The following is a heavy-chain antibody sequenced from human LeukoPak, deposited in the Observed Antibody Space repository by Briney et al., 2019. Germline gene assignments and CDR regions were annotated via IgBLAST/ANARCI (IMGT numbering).Heavy chain of an antibody. Sequence: SVKVSCKASGGTFSSYAISWVRQAPGQGLEWMGGIIPILGTANYAQKFQGRVTITADESTSTAYMELSSLRSEDTAVYYCASGEDQLLSCWFDPWGQGTLVTVSS. CDR2: IIPILGTA. CDR3: ASGEDQLLSCWFDP. CDR1: GGTFSSYA. J-gene: IGHJ5*02. V-gene: IGHV1-69*13. D-gene: IGHD2-2*01.